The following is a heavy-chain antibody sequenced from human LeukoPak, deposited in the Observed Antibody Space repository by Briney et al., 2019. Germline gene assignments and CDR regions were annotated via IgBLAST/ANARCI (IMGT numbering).Heavy chain of an antibody. CDR1: GFTFSGYA. J-gene: IGHJ6*03. Sequence: GGSLRLSCAASGFTFSGYAMSLVRQAPGKGLEWVSAISGSGGSTYYADSVKGRFTISRDNSKNTLYLQMNSLRAEDTAVFYCAKERNPYSSSWYSLHYMDVWGKGTTVTVSS. V-gene: IGHV3-23*01. CDR3: AKERNPYSSSWYSLHYMDV. D-gene: IGHD6-13*01. CDR2: ISGSGGST.